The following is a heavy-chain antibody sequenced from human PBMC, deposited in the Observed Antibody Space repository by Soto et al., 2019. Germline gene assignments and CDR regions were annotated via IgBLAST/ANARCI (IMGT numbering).Heavy chain of an antibody. CDR1: GGTFSTYA. J-gene: IGHJ4*02. V-gene: IGHV1-69*01. CDR3: ARGVGAYYFDY. D-gene: IGHD1-26*01. Sequence: QVQLVQSGAEVKKPGSSVKVSCKASGGTFSTYAITWVRQAPGQGLEWLGGIIPIFGTTDCARKFQGRVTITAAESTSTVFIELSSLTSEDTAVYYCARGVGAYYFDYWGQGTLVTVSS. CDR2: IIPIFGTT.